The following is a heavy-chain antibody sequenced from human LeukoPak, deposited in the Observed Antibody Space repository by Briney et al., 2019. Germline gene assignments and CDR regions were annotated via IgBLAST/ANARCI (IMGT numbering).Heavy chain of an antibody. CDR3: ARGRNGDYYGSGSYYPAWFDY. J-gene: IGHJ4*02. CDR2: INHSGSA. V-gene: IGHV4-34*01. CDR1: GGSFSGYY. D-gene: IGHD3-10*01. Sequence: PSETLSLTCAVSGGSFSGYYWTWIRQPPGKGLEWIGEINHSGSANYNPSLKSRVTISLDTSKNQFSLKLSSVTAADTAVYYCARGRNGDYYGSGSYYPAWFDYWGQGTLVTVSS.